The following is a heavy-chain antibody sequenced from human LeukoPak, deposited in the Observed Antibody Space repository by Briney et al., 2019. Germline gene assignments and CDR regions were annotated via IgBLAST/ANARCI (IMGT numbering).Heavy chain of an antibody. CDR3: ASNVDTATRAY. J-gene: IGHJ4*02. CDR2: ISSSGSTI. D-gene: IGHD5-18*01. CDR1: GFTFSSSE. V-gene: IGHV3-48*03. Sequence: GGSLRLSCAASGFTFSSSEMHWVRQAPGKGLEWVSYISSSGSTIYYADSVKGRFTISRDNAKNSLYLQMNSLRAEDTAVYYCASNVDTATRAYWGQGTLVTVSS.